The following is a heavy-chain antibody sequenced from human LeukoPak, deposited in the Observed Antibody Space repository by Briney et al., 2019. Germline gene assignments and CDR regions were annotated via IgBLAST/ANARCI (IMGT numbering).Heavy chain of an antibody. D-gene: IGHD4-11*01. J-gene: IGHJ6*03. CDR2: ITPIFGTA. Sequence: ASVKVSCKASGGTFSSYAISWVRQAPGQGLEWMGGITPIFGTANYAQKFQGRVTITADESTSTAYMELSSLRSEDTAVYYCARDLLTVTPGTLNYYYYMDVWGKGTTVTVSS. CDR3: ARDLLTVTPGTLNYYYYMDV. V-gene: IGHV1-69*13. CDR1: GGTFSSYA.